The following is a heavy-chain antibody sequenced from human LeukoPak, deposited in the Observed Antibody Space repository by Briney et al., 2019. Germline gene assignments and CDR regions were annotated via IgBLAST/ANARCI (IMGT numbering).Heavy chain of an antibody. CDR2: IYYSGST. CDR3: ARSVGPGYSYGFDY. D-gene: IGHD5-18*01. J-gene: IGHJ4*02. CDR1: GGSISSGGYY. Sequence: PSETLSLTCTVSGGSISSGGYYWSWIRQHPGKGLEWIGYIYYSGSTNYNPSLKSRVTISVDTSKNQFSLKLSSVTAADTAVYYCARSVGPGYSYGFDYWGQGTLVTVSS. V-gene: IGHV4-61*08.